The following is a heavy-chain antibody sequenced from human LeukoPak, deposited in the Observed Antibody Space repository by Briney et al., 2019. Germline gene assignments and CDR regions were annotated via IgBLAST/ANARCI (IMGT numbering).Heavy chain of an antibody. CDR1: GFTLSGYS. CDR3: ARGSGTYAYFDY. CDR2: ISSSSTYI. V-gene: IGHV3-21*06. D-gene: IGHD1-26*01. Sequence: GESLRLSCAASGFTLSGYSMSWVRQAPGKGLEWVSSISSSSTYIYYADSVKGRFTISRDNGKNSLYLQMNSLRDEDTAVYYCARGSGTYAYFDYWGQGTLVTVSS. J-gene: IGHJ4*02.